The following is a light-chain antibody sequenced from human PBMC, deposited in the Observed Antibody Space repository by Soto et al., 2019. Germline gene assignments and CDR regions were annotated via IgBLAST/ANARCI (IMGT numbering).Light chain of an antibody. CDR3: CSYAGSSTFV. CDR1: SSDVGSYSL. J-gene: IGLJ2*01. V-gene: IGLV2-23*02. CDR2: EAI. Sequence: QSALTQPASVSGSSGQSITISCTGTSSDVGSYSLVSWYQQQTGKAPKLLIYEAIKRPSGVSNRFSGSKSGKTASLTISGLQAEDEADYFCCSYAGSSTFVFGGGTQLTVL.